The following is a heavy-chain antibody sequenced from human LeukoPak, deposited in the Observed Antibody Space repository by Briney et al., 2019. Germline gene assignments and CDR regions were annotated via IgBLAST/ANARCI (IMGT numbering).Heavy chain of an antibody. J-gene: IGHJ4*02. CDR3: ARGYGDYGY. CDR2: INHSGST. Sequence: SETLSLTCAVYGGSFSGYYWSWIRQPPGKGLEWIGEINHSGSTNYNPSLKSRVTISVDTSKNQFSLKLSSVTAADTAVYYCARGYGDYGYWGQGTLVTVSS. CDR1: GGSFSGYY. D-gene: IGHD4-17*01. V-gene: IGHV4-34*01.